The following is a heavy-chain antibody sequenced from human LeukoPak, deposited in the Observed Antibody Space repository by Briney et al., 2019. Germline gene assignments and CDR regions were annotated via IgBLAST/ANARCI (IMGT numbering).Heavy chain of an antibody. CDR1: GYSISSGYY. V-gene: IGHV4-38-2*02. CDR2: IYHSGST. CDR3: ARGARDYDYAWGSYRYTVYFDY. Sequence: SETLSLTCTVSGYSISSGYYWGWIRQPPGKGLEWIGSIYHSGSTYYNPSLKSRVTISVDTSKNQFSLKLSSVTAADTAVYYCARGARDYDYAWGSYRYTVYFDYWGQGTLVTVSS. J-gene: IGHJ4*02. D-gene: IGHD3-16*02.